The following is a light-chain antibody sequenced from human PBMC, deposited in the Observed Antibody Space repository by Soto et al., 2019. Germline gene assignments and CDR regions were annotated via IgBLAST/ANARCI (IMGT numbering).Light chain of an antibody. Sequence: QSVLAQPPSASGSPGQSVTMSCTGTSSDVGGYNYVSWYQQHPGKAPKLMIYEVSKRPSGVPDRFSGSKSGNTASLTVSGLQAEDEADYYCSSYAGSNNFVVFGTGTKVTVL. V-gene: IGLV2-8*01. J-gene: IGLJ1*01. CDR2: EVS. CDR3: SSYAGSNNFVV. CDR1: SSDVGGYNY.